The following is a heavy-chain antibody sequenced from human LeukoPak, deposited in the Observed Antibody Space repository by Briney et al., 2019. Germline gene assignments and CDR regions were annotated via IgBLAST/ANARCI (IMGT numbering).Heavy chain of an antibody. J-gene: IGHJ5*02. Sequence: PSDTLSLTCTVSGGSINSGSYHWSWIRQPAGKGLEWIGRIYTSGSTNYNPTLQSRVTITVDTSKNQFSLKLSSVTAADTAVYYCAREIGYSSSMRPWGQGTLVTVSS. D-gene: IGHD6-6*01. CDR1: GGSINSGSYH. CDR2: IYTSGST. CDR3: AREIGYSSSMRP. V-gene: IGHV4-61*02.